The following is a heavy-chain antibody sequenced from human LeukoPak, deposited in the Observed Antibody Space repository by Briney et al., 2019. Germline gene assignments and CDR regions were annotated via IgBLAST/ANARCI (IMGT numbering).Heavy chain of an antibody. CDR3: AAGTPNIVAHDAFDI. V-gene: IGHV1-69*13. Sequence: ASVKVSCKASGGTFSSYAISWVRQAPGQGLEWMGGIIPIFGTANYAQKFQGRVTITADESTHTAYMELSSLRSEDTAVYYCAAGTPNIVAHDAFDIWGQGTMVTVSS. CDR2: IIPIFGTA. CDR1: GGTFSSYA. J-gene: IGHJ3*02. D-gene: IGHD5-12*01.